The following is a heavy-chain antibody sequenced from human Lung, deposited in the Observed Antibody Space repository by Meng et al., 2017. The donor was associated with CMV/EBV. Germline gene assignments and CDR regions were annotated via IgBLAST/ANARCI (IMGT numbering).Heavy chain of an antibody. V-gene: IGHV1-18*01. CDR1: GYTFTSYG. CDR2: ISAYNGNT. D-gene: IGHD3-10*01. J-gene: IGHJ4*02. CDR3: ARDWELVTHGGDY. Sequence: ASVXVSCKASGYTFTSYGISWVRQAPGQGLEWMGWISAYNGNTNYAQKFQGRVIMTTDTFTSTAYMELRSLRSDDTAVYYCARDWELVTHGGDYWGQGTLVTVSS.